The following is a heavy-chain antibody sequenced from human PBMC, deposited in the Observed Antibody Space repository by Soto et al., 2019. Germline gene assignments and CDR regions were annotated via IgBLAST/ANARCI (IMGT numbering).Heavy chain of an antibody. CDR3: AGATGRDGYNFDY. V-gene: IGHV4-59*01. J-gene: IGHJ4*02. CDR2: IYYSGIT. CDR1: GGSISSYY. Sequence: PSETLSLTCTVSGGSISSYYWSWIRQPPGKGLEWIGYIYYSGITNYNPSLKSRVTISVDTSKNQFSLKLSSVTAADTAVYYCAGATGRDGYNFDYWGQGTLVTVSS. D-gene: IGHD5-12*01.